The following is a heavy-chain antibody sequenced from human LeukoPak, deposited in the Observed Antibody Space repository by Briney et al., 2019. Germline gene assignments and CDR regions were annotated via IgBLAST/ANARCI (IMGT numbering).Heavy chain of an antibody. V-gene: IGHV3-23*01. Sequence: GGSLRLSCAASGFTFSSYAMSWVRQAPGKGLEWVSGISSSGGSTYYADSVKGRFTISRDNSRNTLYLQMNSLRAEDTAVYYCARGYSSSGDYWGQGILVTVSS. CDR3: ARGYSSSGDY. D-gene: IGHD6-6*01. CDR1: GFTFSSYA. J-gene: IGHJ4*02. CDR2: ISSSGGST.